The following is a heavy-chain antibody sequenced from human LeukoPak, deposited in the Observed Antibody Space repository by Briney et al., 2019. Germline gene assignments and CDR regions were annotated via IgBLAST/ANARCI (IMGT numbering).Heavy chain of an antibody. J-gene: IGHJ5*02. CDR3: AKTRSEGGVTAFGP. V-gene: IGHV3-30*18. D-gene: IGHD2-21*02. CDR2: ISYDGSNK. Sequence: GGSLRLSCAASGFTFRSYGMHWVRQAPGTGLEWVALISYDGSNKYYTDSVKGRFTISRDNSKNTLYLQMNSLRPEDTAVYYCAKTRSEGGVTAFGPWGQGTLVTVSS. CDR1: GFTFRSYG.